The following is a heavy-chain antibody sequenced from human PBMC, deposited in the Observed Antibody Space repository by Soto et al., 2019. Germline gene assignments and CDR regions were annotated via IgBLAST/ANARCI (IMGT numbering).Heavy chain of an antibody. D-gene: IGHD2-21*02. J-gene: IGHJ4*02. V-gene: IGHV4-31*03. CDR3: ARRLTDLSFFDY. Sequence: QVQLQESGPGLVKPSQTLSLTCTVSGGSISSGGYYWSWIRQHPGKGLEWIGYIYYSGSTYYNQSIKSRVTISVDTSKNQFSLKLSSVTAADTAVYYCARRLTDLSFFDYWGQGTLVTVSS. CDR1: GGSISSGGYY. CDR2: IYYSGST.